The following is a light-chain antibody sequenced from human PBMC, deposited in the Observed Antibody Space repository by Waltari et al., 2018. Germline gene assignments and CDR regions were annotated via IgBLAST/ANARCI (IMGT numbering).Light chain of an antibody. J-gene: IGLJ2*01. CDR1: ALPDQY. V-gene: IGLV3-25*03. CDR2: KDS. CDR3: QSADSSGTL. Sequence: SSELTQSPSVSVSPGQTARITGSGDALPDQYAFWYQQKPGQAPVLVIYKDSERPSGIPERFSGSSSGTIVTLTISGVQAEDEADYYCQSADSSGTLFGGGTRLTVL.